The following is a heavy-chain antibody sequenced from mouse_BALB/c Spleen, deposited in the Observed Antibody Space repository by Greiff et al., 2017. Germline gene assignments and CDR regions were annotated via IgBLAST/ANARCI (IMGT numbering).Heavy chain of an antibody. CDR2: IYPGSGNT. CDR3: ARSRDWFAY. CDR1: GYTFTDYY. J-gene: IGHJ3*01. Sequence: VQLVESGAELARPGASVKLSCKASGYTFTDYYINWVKQRTGQGLEWIGEIYPGSGNTYYNEKFKGKATLTADKSSSTAYMQLSSLTSEDSAVYFCARSRDWFAYWGQGTLVTVSA. V-gene: IGHV1-77*01.